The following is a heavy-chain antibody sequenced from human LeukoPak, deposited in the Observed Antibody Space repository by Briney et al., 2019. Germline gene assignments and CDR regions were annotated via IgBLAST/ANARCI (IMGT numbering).Heavy chain of an antibody. V-gene: IGHV3-53*01. CDR3: AKLPYDIFVSYYFDY. CDR2: IYTGGIT. D-gene: IGHD3-9*01. CDR1: GLIVSSNH. Sequence: GGSLRLSCAATGLIVSSNHMAWVRQAPGKGLEWVSVIYTGGITYYADSVSGRFTISRDNSKNTLFLQMNNLRAEDTAVYYCAKLPYDIFVSYYFDYWGQGTLVTVSA. J-gene: IGHJ4*02.